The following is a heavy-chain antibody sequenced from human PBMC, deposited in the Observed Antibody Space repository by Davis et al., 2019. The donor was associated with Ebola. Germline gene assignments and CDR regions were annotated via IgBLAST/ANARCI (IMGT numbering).Heavy chain of an antibody. V-gene: IGHV3-23*01. CDR1: GFTFSDYP. CDR2: IGVNAVET. J-gene: IGHJ6*02. Sequence: GESLKISCAASGFTFSDYPMTWIRQSSGKGLEWVSTIGVNAVETFYADSVKGRFTISSDNSKNTVYLQMNSLRDEDTAVYFCGPTGRLTYGIDVWGQGTTVTVSS. CDR3: GPTGRLTYGIDV. D-gene: IGHD1-26*01.